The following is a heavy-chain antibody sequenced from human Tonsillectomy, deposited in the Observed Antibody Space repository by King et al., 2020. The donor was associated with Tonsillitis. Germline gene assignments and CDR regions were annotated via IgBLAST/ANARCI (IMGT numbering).Heavy chain of an antibody. D-gene: IGHD3-22*01. CDR1: GFTFSSYS. Sequence: VQLVESGGGLVQPGGSLRLSCAASGFTFSSYSMNWVRQAPGKGLEWVSYISSSSSTIYYADSVKGRFTISRDNAKNSLYLQMNSLRAEDTAVYYCARATYYYYSSVYNFDYWCQGTLVTVSS. CDR2: ISSSSSTI. CDR3: ARATYYYYSSVYNFDY. V-gene: IGHV3-48*01. J-gene: IGHJ4*02.